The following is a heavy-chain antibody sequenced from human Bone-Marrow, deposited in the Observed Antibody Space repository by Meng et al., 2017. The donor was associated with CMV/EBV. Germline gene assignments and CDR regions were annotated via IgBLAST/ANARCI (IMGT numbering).Heavy chain of an antibody. J-gene: IGHJ4*02. D-gene: IGHD2-15*01. CDR2: IKSKTDGGTT. V-gene: IGHV3-15*01. CDR3: TTDHGCSGDSCYSVGY. CDR1: GFTFSDYY. Sequence: GESLKISCAASGFTFSDYYMNWVRQAPGKGLEWVGRIKSKTDGGTTDYAAPVKGRFTISRDDSKNTLYLQMNSLKTEDTAVYYCTTDHGCSGDSCYSVGYWGQGTLVTVSS.